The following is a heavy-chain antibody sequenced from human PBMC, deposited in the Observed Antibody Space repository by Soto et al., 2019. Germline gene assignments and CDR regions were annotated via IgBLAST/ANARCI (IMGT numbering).Heavy chain of an antibody. CDR3: ARDSYYDILTGPLGY. CDR1: GGTFSSYA. Sequence: GASVKVSCKASGGTFSSYAISWVRQAPGQGLEWMGGIIPIFGTASYAQKFQGRVTITADESTSTAYMELSSLRSEDTAVYYCARDSYYDILTGPLGYWGQGTLVTVSS. V-gene: IGHV1-69*13. CDR2: IIPIFGTA. J-gene: IGHJ4*02. D-gene: IGHD3-9*01.